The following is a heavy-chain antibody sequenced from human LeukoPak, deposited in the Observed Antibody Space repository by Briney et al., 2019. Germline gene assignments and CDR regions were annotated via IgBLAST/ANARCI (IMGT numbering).Heavy chain of an antibody. V-gene: IGHV3-23*01. CDR1: EFIFSSYN. CDR3: TKAFGPGSSQGVRWFDP. D-gene: IGHD3/OR15-3a*01. CDR2: ISGSGGST. Sequence: GGSLRLSCAASEFIFSSYNMNWVRQAPGKGLEWVSGISGSGGSTYYADSVKDRFTISRDNSKNTLYLQMNSLRAEDTAVYYCTKAFGPGSSQGVRWFDPWGQGTLVTVSS. J-gene: IGHJ5*02.